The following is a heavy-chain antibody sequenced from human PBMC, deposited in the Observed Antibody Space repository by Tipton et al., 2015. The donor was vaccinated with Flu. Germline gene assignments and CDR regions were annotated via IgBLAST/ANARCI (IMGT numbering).Heavy chain of an antibody. CDR2: IYYSGSI. V-gene: IGHV4-59*12. Sequence: GLVKPSETLSLTCTVSGGSISDYYWNWIRQPPGKGLEWIGHIYYSGSISYNPSLKSRVTMSSDTSKNQLSLRLDSVTAADTAIYYCVRGTNIRTFDYWGQGTLVTVSS. CDR3: VRGTNIRTFDY. D-gene: IGHD1-1*01. CDR1: GGSISDYY. J-gene: IGHJ4*02.